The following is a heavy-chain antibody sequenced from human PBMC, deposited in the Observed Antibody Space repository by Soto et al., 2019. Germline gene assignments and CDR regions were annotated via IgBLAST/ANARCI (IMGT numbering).Heavy chain of an antibody. CDR3: ARDHPSFMVVPAEAGFDP. CDR2: ISSSGSTI. V-gene: IGHV3-11*01. CDR1: GFTFSDYY. Sequence: GWSLRLSCAASGFTFSDYYMSWIRQAPGKGLEWVSYISSSGSTIYYADSVKGRFTISRDNAKNSLYLQMNSLRAEDTAVYYCARDHPSFMVVPAEAGFDPWGQGTLVTVSS. J-gene: IGHJ5*02. D-gene: IGHD2-2*01.